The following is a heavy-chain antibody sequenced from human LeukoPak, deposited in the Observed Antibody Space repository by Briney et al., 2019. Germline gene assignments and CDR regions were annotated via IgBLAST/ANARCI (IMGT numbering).Heavy chain of an antibody. CDR2: INHSGST. V-gene: IGHV4-34*01. CDR3: AREERITKVRGANPVLFDY. D-gene: IGHD3-10*01. CDR1: GGSFSGYY. J-gene: IGHJ4*02. Sequence: SETLSPTCAVYGGSFSGYYWSWIRQPPGKGLEWIGEINHSGSTNYNPSLKSRVTISVDTSKNQFSLKLSSVTAADTAVYYCAREERITKVRGANPVLFDYWGQGTLVTVSS.